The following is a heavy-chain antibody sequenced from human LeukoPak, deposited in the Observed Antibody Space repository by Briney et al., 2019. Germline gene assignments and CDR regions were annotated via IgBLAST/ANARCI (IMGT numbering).Heavy chain of an antibody. D-gene: IGHD2-8*02. CDR3: ARVSTGKYYFDS. J-gene: IGHJ4*02. CDR1: GFTFSNYW. CDR2: INTDGSTT. Sequence: GGSLRLSCAASGFTFSNYWMHWVRQAPGKGLVWVTRINTDGSTTSYADSVEGRFTISRDNAKNTLYLQMNSLRAEDTAVYYCARVSTGKYYFDSWGQGTLVTVSS. V-gene: IGHV3-74*01.